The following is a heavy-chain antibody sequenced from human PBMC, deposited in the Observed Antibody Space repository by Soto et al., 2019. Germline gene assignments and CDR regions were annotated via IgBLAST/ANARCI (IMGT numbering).Heavy chain of an antibody. V-gene: IGHV3-23*01. CDR1: GFRFHTYA. CDR2: LSGSGGST. CDR3: AKDLRDWGCFDY. J-gene: IGHJ4*02. D-gene: IGHD3-16*01. Sequence: PRGPLRLSCAASGFRFHTYALGWVRQATGKGLEWVSGLSGSGGSTNYADSVKGRFTISRDKSKDILYLQINNLRAEDTAMYYCAKDLRDWGCFDYWGLGTLVTVSS.